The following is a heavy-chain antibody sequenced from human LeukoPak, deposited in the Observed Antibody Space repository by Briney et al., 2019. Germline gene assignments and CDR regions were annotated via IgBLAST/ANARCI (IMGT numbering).Heavy chain of an antibody. V-gene: IGHV3-7*01. J-gene: IGHJ4*02. CDR3: SNGIYSSSY. D-gene: IGHD6-6*01. Sequence: GGSLRLPCAASGFTFSSYWMAWVRQAPGKGLEWVANIEQYGSETYYLDSVRGRFTISRDNAKNSLYLQMNSLRAEDTAVYYCSNGIYSSSYWGQGTLVTVSP. CDR1: GFTFSSYW. CDR2: IEQYGSET.